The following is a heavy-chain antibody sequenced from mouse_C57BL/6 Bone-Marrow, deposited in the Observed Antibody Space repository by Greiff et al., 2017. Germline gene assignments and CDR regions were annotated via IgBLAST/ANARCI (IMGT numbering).Heavy chain of an antibody. CDR1: GYTFTSYW. V-gene: IGHV1-59*01. D-gene: IGHD4-1*01. CDR3: ANLGLAY. CDR2: IDPSDSYT. Sequence: QVQLKQPGAELVRPGTSVKLSCKASGYTFTSYWMHWVKQRPGQGLEWIGVIDPSDSYTNYNQKFKGKATLTVDTSSSTAYMQLSSLTSEDSAVYYCANLGLAYWGQGTLVTVSA. J-gene: IGHJ3*01.